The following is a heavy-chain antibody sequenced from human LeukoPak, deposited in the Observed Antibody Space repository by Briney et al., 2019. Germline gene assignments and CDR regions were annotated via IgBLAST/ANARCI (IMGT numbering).Heavy chain of an antibody. CDR1: GFTFSSYA. CDR3: ARTDPASRFDY. CDR2: ISYDGSNK. V-gene: IGHV3-30-3*01. D-gene: IGHD2-2*01. J-gene: IGHJ4*02. Sequence: PGRSLRLSCAASGFTFSSYAMHWVRQAPGKGLEWVAVISYDGSNKYYADSVKGRFTISRDNSKNTLYLQMNSLRAEDTAVYYCARTDPASRFDYCGQGTLVTVSS.